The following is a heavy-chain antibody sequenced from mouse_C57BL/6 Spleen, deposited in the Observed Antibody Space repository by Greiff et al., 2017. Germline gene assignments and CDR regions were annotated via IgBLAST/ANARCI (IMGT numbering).Heavy chain of an antibody. J-gene: IGHJ3*01. Sequence: EVQLQQSGTVLARPGASVKMSCKTSGYTFTSYWMHWVKQRPGQGLEWIGAIYPGNSDTSYNQKFKGKAKWTAVTSASTAYRELSSLTNEDSAVDYCTREVTYYGSRYVRFAYWGQGTLVTVSA. CDR3: TREVTYYGSRYVRFAY. CDR1: GYTFTSYW. CDR2: IYPGNSDT. D-gene: IGHD1-1*01. V-gene: IGHV1-5*01.